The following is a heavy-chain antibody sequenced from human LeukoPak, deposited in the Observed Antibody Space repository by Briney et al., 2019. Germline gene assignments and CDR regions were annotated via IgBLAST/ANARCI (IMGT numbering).Heavy chain of an antibody. CDR2: ISSRSTYI. Sequence: GGSLRLSCAASRFTFIGYTMNWVRQAPGKGLEWVSSISSRSTYIYYADSVKGRFTISRDNSKNSLYLQMNSLRAEDTAVYYCAREESGSSGWYDYWGQGTLVTVSS. CDR1: RFTFIGYT. V-gene: IGHV3-21*01. J-gene: IGHJ4*02. CDR3: AREESGSSGWYDY. D-gene: IGHD6-19*01.